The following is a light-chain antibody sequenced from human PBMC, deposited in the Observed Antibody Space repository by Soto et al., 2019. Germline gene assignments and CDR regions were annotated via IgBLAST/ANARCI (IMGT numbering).Light chain of an antibody. CDR3: AARDDSLNGNV. CDR2: NNN. V-gene: IGLV1-44*01. J-gene: IGLJ1*01. Sequence: QSVLTQPPSASGTPGQRATISCSGSSSNIGSNTVNWYQQLPGTAPKLLMYNNNERPSGVPDRFSGSKSGTSASLAISGLQSEDEADYYCAARDDSLNGNVFGTGTKVTVL. CDR1: SSNIGSNT.